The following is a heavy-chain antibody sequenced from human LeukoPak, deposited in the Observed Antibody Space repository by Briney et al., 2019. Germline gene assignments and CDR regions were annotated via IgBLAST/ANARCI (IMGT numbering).Heavy chain of an antibody. CDR1: GFTVSNNY. Sequence: PPGGSLRLSCAASGFTVSNNYMSWVRQAPGKGLEWVSYISSSTRTMYYADSVKGRFTISRDNSKNTLYLQMNSLESEDTAVYYCAKDYYGSGSSSCGMDVWGQGTTVNVSS. D-gene: IGHD3-10*01. CDR3: AKDYYGSGSSSCGMDV. V-gene: IGHV3-48*01. CDR2: ISSSTRTM. J-gene: IGHJ6*02.